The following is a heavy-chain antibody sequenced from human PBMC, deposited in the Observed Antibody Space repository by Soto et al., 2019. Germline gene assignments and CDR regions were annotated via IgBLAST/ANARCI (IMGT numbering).Heavy chain of an antibody. CDR3: ARVTVTSYYYYYMDV. Sequence: QVQLQESGPGLVKPSQTLSLTCTVSGGSISSGGYYWSWIRQHPGKGLEWIGYIYYSGSTYYNPSLKIRVTISVDTSKNQFSLKLSSVTAADTAVYYCARVTVTSYYYYYMDVWGKGTTVTVSS. J-gene: IGHJ6*03. CDR2: IYYSGST. CDR1: GGSISSGGYY. D-gene: IGHD4-17*01. V-gene: IGHV4-31*03.